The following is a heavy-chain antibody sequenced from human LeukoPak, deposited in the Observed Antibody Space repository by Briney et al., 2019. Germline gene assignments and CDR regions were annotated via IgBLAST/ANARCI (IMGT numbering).Heavy chain of an antibody. CDR1: GLTFSSYA. V-gene: IGHV3-64*01. CDR2: ISSNGGST. CDR3: ARANPYYFDY. J-gene: IGHJ4*02. Sequence: PGGSLRLSCAASGLTFSSYAMHWVRQAPGKGLEYVSAISSNGGSTYYANSVKGRFTISRDNSKNTLYLQMGSLRAEDMAVYYCARANPYYFDYWGQGTLVTVSS.